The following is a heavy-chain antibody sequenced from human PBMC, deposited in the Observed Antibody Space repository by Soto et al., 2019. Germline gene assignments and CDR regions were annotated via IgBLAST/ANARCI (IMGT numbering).Heavy chain of an antibody. CDR2: LSRSGSTI. CDR3: VRDGLDYYDTERLYFDN. CDR1: GFTFGDYE. J-gene: IGHJ4*02. D-gene: IGHD3-22*01. Sequence: GGSLRLSCAASGFTFGDYEMSWIRQAAGKGPEWVAFLSRSGSTIYYADSVKGRFSIARANAENSLYLQMNSLRAEDTATYYCVRDGLDYYDTERLYFDNWGQGTLVTVSS. V-gene: IGHV3-11*01.